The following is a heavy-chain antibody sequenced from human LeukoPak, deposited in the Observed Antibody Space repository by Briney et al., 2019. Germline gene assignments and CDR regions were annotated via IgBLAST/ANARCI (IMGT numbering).Heavy chain of an antibody. Sequence: GESLKISCKGSGNSFTSYWIGWVRQMPGKGLEWMGIIYPGDSDTRYSPSFQGQVTISADKSISTAYLQWSSLKASDTAMYYCARIPYYYYYYMDVWGKGTTVTVSS. CDR3: ARIPYYYYYYMDV. CDR1: GNSFTSYW. J-gene: IGHJ6*03. CDR2: IYPGDSDT. V-gene: IGHV5-51*01.